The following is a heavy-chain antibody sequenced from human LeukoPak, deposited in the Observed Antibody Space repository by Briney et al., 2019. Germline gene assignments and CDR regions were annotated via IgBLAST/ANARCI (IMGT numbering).Heavy chain of an antibody. D-gene: IGHD3-22*01. CDR2: ISGSGGST. CDR3: AKDPYDYYDSSGYYYEPYFDY. J-gene: IGHJ4*02. V-gene: IGHV3-23*01. CDR1: GFTFSSYA. Sequence: GGALRLSCAASGFTFSSYAMSWVRQAPGKGLEWVSAISGSGGSTYYADSVKGRFTISRDNSKNTLYLQMNSLRAEDTAVYYCAKDPYDYYDSSGYYYEPYFDYWGQGTLVTVSS.